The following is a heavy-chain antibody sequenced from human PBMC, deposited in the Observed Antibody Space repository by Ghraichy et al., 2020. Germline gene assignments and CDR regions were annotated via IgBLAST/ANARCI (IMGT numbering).Heavy chain of an antibody. CDR1: GGSISSSSYY. Sequence: SETLSLTCTVSGGSISSSSYYWGWIRQPPGKGLEWIGSIYYSGSTYYNPSLKSRVTISVDTSKNQFSLKLSSVTAADTAVYYCASTQGGGITGTRYFQHWGQGTLVTVSS. D-gene: IGHD1-7*01. J-gene: IGHJ1*01. V-gene: IGHV4-39*01. CDR3: ASTQGGGITGTRYFQH. CDR2: IYYSGST.